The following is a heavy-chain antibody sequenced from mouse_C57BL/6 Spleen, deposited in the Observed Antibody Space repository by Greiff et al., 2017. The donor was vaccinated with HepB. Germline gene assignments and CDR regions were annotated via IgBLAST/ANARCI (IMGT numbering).Heavy chain of an antibody. Sequence: VQGVESGPGLVAPSQSLSITCTVSGFSLTSYAISWVRQPPGKGLEWLGVIWTGGGTNYNSALKSRLSISKDNSKSQVFLKMNSLQTDDTARYYCARNRELGQDYFDYWGQGTTLTVSS. CDR3: ARNRELGQDYFDY. V-gene: IGHV2-9-1*01. CDR1: GFSLTSYA. CDR2: IWTGGGT. D-gene: IGHD4-1*01. J-gene: IGHJ2*01.